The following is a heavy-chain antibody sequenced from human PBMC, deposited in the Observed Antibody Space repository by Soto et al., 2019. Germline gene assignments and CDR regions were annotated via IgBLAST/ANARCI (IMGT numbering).Heavy chain of an antibody. J-gene: IGHJ3*02. CDR2: ISGSGYST. D-gene: IGHD3-22*01. CDR3: ANYGSSGTHDAFDI. Sequence: EVQLLESGGGLVPPGGSLRLSCAASGFTFSNYAMAWVRQAPGKGLEWVSSISGSGYSTYYAHSVKGRFTISRDNSKNTLYLQMNSLRAEDPAAYYCANYGSSGTHDAFDIWGQGTLVTVS. CDR1: GFTFSNYA. V-gene: IGHV3-23*01.